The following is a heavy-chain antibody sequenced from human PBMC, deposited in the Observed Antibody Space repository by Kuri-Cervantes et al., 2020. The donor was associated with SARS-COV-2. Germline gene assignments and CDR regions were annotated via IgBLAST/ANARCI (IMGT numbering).Heavy chain of an antibody. Sequence: GESLKISCAASGFTFSSYWMHWVRQAPGKGLVWVSRINSDGSSTSYADSVKGRFTISRDNAKNTLYLQMNSLRAEDTAVYYCARERIYSSNWNGRAFDVWSQGTRVTVSS. CDR1: GFTFSSYW. D-gene: IGHD6-13*01. CDR2: INSDGSST. J-gene: IGHJ3*01. V-gene: IGHV3-74*01. CDR3: ARERIYSSNWNGRAFDV.